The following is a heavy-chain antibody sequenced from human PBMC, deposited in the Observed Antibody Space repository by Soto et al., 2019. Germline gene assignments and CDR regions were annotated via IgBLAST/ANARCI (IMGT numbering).Heavy chain of an antibody. CDR1: GASVSHGY. D-gene: IGHD2-8*02. CDR3: STGFAVDP. CDR2: MYFGGSF. V-gene: IGHV4-59*02. Sequence: QMQLQASGPGLVKPSETLSLTCNVSGASVSHGYWSWIRQPPGKGLEWIGFMYFGGSFNYNPSLTSRATISVETSKNQFSMKLTSVTASDTAVYYCSTGFAVDPWGQGTLVTVSS. J-gene: IGHJ5*02.